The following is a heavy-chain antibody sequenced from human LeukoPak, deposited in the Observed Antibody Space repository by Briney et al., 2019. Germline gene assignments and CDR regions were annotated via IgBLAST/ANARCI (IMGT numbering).Heavy chain of an antibody. V-gene: IGHV4-39*07. D-gene: IGHD5-18*01. J-gene: IGHJ6*03. CDR1: GGSISSSSYY. CDR2: IYYSGST. Sequence: SGTLSLTCTVSGGSISSSSYYWGWIRQPPGKGLEWIGSIYYSGSTYYNPSLKSRVTISVDTSKNQFSLKLSSVTAADTAVYYCARVMIQLWSLDYYYMDVWGKGTTVTVSS. CDR3: ARVMIQLWSLDYYYMDV.